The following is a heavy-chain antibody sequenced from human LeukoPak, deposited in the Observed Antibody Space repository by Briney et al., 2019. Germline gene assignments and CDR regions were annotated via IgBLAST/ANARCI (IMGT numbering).Heavy chain of an antibody. V-gene: IGHV4-38-2*02. CDR1: GYSISSGYY. Sequence: SETLSLTCTVSGYSISSGYYWGWIRQPPGKGLEWIGSIYYSGSTYYNPSLKSRVTISVDTSKNQFSLKLSSVTAADTAVYYCAGAGGGATFDYWGQGTLVTVSS. CDR3: AGAGGGATFDY. CDR2: IYYSGST. D-gene: IGHD1-26*01. J-gene: IGHJ4*02.